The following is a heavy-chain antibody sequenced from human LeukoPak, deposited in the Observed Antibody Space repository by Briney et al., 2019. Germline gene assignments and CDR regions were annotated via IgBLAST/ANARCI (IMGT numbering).Heavy chain of an antibody. D-gene: IGHD2-8*01. CDR3: ARDKVYCTNGVCYSTPFDY. Sequence: EASVKVSCKASGYTFTSYFMHWVRQAPGQGLEWMGIINPSGGSTSYAQKFQGRVTMTRATSTSTVYMELSSLRSEDTAVYYCARDKVYCTNGVCYSTPFDYWGQGTLVTVSS. CDR1: GYTFTSYF. J-gene: IGHJ4*02. CDR2: INPSGGST. V-gene: IGHV1-46*01.